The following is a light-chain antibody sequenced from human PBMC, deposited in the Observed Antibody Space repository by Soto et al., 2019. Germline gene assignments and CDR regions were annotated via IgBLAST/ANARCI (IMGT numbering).Light chain of an antibody. CDR1: SSDITTYNS. V-gene: IGLV2-14*01. J-gene: IGLJ3*02. Sequence: QSVLTQSASVSGSPGQSITISCTGISSDITTYNSVSWYQHHPGKAPKLMIYEVSNRPSGVSNRFSGSKSGNTASLTISGLQAEDEADYYCSSYTTSSTWVFGGGTKVTVL. CDR2: EVS. CDR3: SSYTTSSTWV.